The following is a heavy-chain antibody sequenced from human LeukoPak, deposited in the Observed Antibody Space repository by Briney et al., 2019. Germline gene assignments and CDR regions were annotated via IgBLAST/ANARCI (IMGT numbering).Heavy chain of an antibody. D-gene: IGHD2-15*01. CDR1: GFTFSSYS. J-gene: IGHJ6*04. Sequence: GGSLRLSCAASGFTFSSYSMNWVRQAPGKGLEWVSSISSSSSYIYYADSVKGRFTISRDNAKNSLYLQMNSLRAEDTAVYYCARDRRLGVVVADDWGKGTTVTISS. CDR2: ISSSSSYI. CDR3: ARDRRLGVVVADD. V-gene: IGHV3-21*01.